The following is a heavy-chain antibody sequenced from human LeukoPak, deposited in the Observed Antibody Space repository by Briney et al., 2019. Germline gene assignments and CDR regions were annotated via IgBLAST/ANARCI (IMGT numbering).Heavy chain of an antibody. CDR3: ARDSPTFDI. V-gene: IGHV3-23*01. CDR1: GFTFSTFA. J-gene: IGHJ3*02. Sequence: GGSLRLSCAASGFTFSTFAMTWVREGPGKGLEWVSSIDGSGAGTYYADSVKGRFTISRDNSKNTLYLQMNSLRAEDTAIYYCARDSPTFDIWGQGTMVTVSS. CDR2: IDGSGAGT.